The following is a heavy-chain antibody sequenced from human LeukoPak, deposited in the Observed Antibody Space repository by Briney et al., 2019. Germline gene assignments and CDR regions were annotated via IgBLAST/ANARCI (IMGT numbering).Heavy chain of an antibody. Sequence: ASVKVSCKASGYTFTGYYMHWVRQAPGQGLEWMGWINPNSGGTNYAQKFQGRVTMTRDTSISTAYMELSRLRSDDTAVYYCARHDSSGYDAFDIWGQGTIVTVSS. CDR1: GYTFTGYY. J-gene: IGHJ3*02. D-gene: IGHD3-22*01. CDR3: ARHDSSGYDAFDI. V-gene: IGHV1-2*02. CDR2: INPNSGGT.